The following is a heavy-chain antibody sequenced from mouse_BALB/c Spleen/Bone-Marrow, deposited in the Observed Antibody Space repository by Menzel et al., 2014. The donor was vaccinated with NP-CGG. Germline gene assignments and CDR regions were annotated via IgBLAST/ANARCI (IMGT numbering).Heavy chain of an antibody. D-gene: IGHD2-1*01. CDR2: INLSNGGT. Sequence: VHLVESGAELVKPGASVKLSCKASGYTFASYYMYWVKQRPGQGLEWIGEINLSNGGTNFNEKFKSKATLTVDKSSSTAYMQLSSLTSEDSAVYYCTRSYYGNYFDVWGAGTTVTVSS. V-gene: IGHV1S81*02. CDR1: GYTFASYY. J-gene: IGHJ1*01. CDR3: TRSYYGNYFDV.